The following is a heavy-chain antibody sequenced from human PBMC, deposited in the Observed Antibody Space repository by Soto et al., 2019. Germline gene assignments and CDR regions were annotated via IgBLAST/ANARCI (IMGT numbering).Heavy chain of an antibody. CDR2: ISWNSGSI. V-gene: IGHV3-9*01. J-gene: IGHJ4*02. D-gene: IGHD3-3*02. CDR1: GFTFDDYA. CDR3: AKDGYIFGRGFDY. Sequence: EVQLVESGGGLVQPGRSLRLSCAASGFTFDDYAMHWVRQAPGKGLEWVSGISWNSGSIGYADSVKGRFTISRDNAKNSLYLQMNSLRAEDTALYYCAKDGYIFGRGFDYWGQGTLVTVSS.